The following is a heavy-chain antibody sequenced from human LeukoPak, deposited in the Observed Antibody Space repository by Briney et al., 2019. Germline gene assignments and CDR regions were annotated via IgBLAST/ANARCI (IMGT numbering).Heavy chain of an antibody. D-gene: IGHD3-3*01. CDR3: AREYGYYDFWSGYLDTLGYHGMDV. CDR1: GFTFSSYG. Sequence: GGSLRLSCAASGFTFSSYGMHWVRQAPGNGLEWVAVIWYDGSDKYYADPVKGRFTISRDNSKNTLYLQMNSLRAEDTAVYYCAREYGYYDFWSGYLDTLGYHGMDVWGQGTTVTVSS. CDR2: IWYDGSDK. V-gene: IGHV3-33*08. J-gene: IGHJ6*02.